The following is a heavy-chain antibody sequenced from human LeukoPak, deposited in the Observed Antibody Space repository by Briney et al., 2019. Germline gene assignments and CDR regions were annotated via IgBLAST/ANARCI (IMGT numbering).Heavy chain of an antibody. Sequence: GASVKVSCKASGGTFSSYAISWVRQAPGQGLEWMGGIIPIFGTANYAQKFQGRVTITTDESTITAYMELSSLRSEDTAVYYCARGTVDTAMVYYFDYWGQGTLVTVSS. J-gene: IGHJ4*02. CDR2: IIPIFGTA. CDR3: ARGTVDTAMVYYFDY. D-gene: IGHD5-18*01. V-gene: IGHV1-69*05. CDR1: GGTFSSYA.